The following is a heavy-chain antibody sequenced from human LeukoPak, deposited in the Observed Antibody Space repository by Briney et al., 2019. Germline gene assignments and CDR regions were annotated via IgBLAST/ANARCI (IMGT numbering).Heavy chain of an antibody. CDR2: IKSKADGGTT. V-gene: IGHV3-15*01. CDR3: TTASAVAY. Sequence: GGSLRLSCAASGFTFSNVWMNWVRQAPGKGLEWVGRIKSKADGGTTDYAAPVKGRFSISRDDAKNMLFLQTNSLKTEDTAVYYYTTASAVAYWGQGTLVTVSS. J-gene: IGHJ4*02. CDR1: GFTFSNVW.